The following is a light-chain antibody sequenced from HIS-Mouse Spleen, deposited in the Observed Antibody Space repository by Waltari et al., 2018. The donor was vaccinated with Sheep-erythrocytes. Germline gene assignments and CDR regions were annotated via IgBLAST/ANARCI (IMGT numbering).Light chain of an antibody. CDR1: KLGDNY. Sequence: SYELTQPPSVSVSPGQTASITCSGDKLGDNYACWYQQKPGQSPVLVIYQDSKRPSGIPERFSGSNSGNTATLTISGTQAMDEADYYCQAWDSSTVVFGGGTKLNVL. CDR3: QAWDSSTVV. CDR2: QDS. V-gene: IGLV3-1*01. J-gene: IGLJ2*01.